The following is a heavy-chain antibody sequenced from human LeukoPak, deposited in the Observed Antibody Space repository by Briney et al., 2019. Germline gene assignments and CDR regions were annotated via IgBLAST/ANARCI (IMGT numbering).Heavy chain of an antibody. CDR3: ARDRCSGGSCYLDY. J-gene: IGHJ4*02. V-gene: IGHV4-4*07. Sequence: SETLSLTCAVSGGSISSYYWSWIRQPAGKGLEWIGRIYTSGSTNYNPSLKSRVTMSVDTSKNQFSLKLSSVTAADTAVYYCARDRCSGGSCYLDYWGQGTLVTVSS. D-gene: IGHD2-15*01. CDR1: GGSISSYY. CDR2: IYTSGST.